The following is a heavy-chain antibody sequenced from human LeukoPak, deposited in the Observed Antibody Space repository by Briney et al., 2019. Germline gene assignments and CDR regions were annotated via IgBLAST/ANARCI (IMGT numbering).Heavy chain of an antibody. CDR3: AHRTSVTSVDY. V-gene: IGHV2-5*01. J-gene: IGHJ4*02. D-gene: IGHD4-17*01. CDR2: IYWNDDK. CDR1: GFSLSTSGVV. Sequence: SGPTLVKPTQTLTLTCTVSGFSLSTSGVVVGWIRQPPGKALEWLAFIYWNDDKRYSPSLTSRLTITRGTSKNQVVLTMTNMDPVDTATYYCAHRTSVTSVDYWGQGTLVTVSS.